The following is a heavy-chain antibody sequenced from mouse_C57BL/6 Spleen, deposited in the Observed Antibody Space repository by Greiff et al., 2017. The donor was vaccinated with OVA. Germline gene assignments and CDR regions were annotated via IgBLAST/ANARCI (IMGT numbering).Heavy chain of an antibody. J-gene: IGHJ2*01. Sequence: QVQLQQPGTELVKPGASVKLSCKASGYTFTSYWMHWVKQRPGQGLEWIGNINPSNGGTNYNEKFKSKATLTVDKSSSTAYMQLSSQASEDSAVYDFARSRDYSYGGLDYWGQGTTLTVSS. D-gene: IGHD2-12*01. CDR3: ARSRDYSYGGLDY. CDR1: GYTFTSYW. CDR2: INPSNGGT. V-gene: IGHV1-53*01.